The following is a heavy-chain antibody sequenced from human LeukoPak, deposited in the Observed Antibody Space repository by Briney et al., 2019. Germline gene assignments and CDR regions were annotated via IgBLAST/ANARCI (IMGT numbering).Heavy chain of an antibody. J-gene: IGHJ4*02. CDR3: ASGTTDIVVVPATLRNYYFDY. V-gene: IGHV1-69*06. CDR1: GGTFSSYD. CDR2: IIPMLGTP. Sequence: APVKVSCTASGGTFSSYDISWVRQAPGQGLEWMGGIIPMLGTPNYAQKFQGRVTITADKSTSTAYMDLSSLRSEDTAVYYCASGTTDIVVVPATLRNYYFDYWGQGTLVTVSS. D-gene: IGHD2-2*01.